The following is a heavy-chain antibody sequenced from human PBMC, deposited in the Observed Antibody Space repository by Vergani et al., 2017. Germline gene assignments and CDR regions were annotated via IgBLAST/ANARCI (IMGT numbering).Heavy chain of an antibody. Sequence: QVQLQESGPGLVKPSQTLSLTCTVSGGSIKSRSYYWGWIRQSPGKGLEWIGSIYDNGNTYYNPSLKSRVAISVDTSKNQVSLNLGSVTAADTAVYYCARNRDIELAGRMHYYYAIDVWGQGTTVTVSS. CDR2: IYDNGNT. J-gene: IGHJ6*02. D-gene: IGHD5-24*01. CDR1: GGSIKSRSYY. V-gene: IGHV4-39*01. CDR3: ARNRDIELAGRMHYYYAIDV.